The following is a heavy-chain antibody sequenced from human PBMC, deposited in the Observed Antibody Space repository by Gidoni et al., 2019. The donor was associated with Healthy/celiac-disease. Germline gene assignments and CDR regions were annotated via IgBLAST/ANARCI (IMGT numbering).Heavy chain of an antibody. V-gene: IGHV1-69*02. Sequence: QVQLVQSGAEVKKPGSSVKVSCKASGGTFSSYTISWVRQAPGQGLEWMGRIIPILGIANYAQKFQGRVTITADKSTSTAYMELSSLRSEDTAVYYCARSGGDSYHTFDYWGQGTLVTVSS. J-gene: IGHJ4*02. CDR1: GGTFSSYT. CDR2: IIPILGIA. CDR3: ARSGGDSYHTFDY. D-gene: IGHD2-21*02.